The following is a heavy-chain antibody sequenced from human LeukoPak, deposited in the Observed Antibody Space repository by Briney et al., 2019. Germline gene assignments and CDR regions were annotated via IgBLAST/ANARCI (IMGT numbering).Heavy chain of an antibody. V-gene: IGHV3-30*02. D-gene: IGHD3-22*01. CDR1: GFTFSSYG. Sequence: GGSLRLSCAASGFTFSSYGMHWVRQAPGKGLEWVAFIRDDGSNKYYADSVKGRFTISRDNSKNTLYLQMNSLRAEDTAVYYCAKDGYDSVDFDYGSQGSLVTVSS. CDR2: IRDDGSNK. J-gene: IGHJ4*02. CDR3: AKDGYDSVDFDY.